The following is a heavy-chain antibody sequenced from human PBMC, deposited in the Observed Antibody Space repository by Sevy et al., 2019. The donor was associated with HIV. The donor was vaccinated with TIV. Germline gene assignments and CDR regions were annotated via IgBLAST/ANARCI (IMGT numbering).Heavy chain of an antibody. D-gene: IGHD3-16*01. CDR1: GYSFTTYW. CDR3: ARQGSYRCDY. CDR2: VSGGGSDI. V-gene: IGHV5-51*01. Sequence: GESLKISCKGSGYSFTTYWIGWVRQMPGKGLEWMGLVSGGGSDIRYSPPFQGHVTISAYRSISVAYLQWSSLKASDTAMYYCARQGSYRCDYWGQGTLVTVSS. J-gene: IGHJ4*02.